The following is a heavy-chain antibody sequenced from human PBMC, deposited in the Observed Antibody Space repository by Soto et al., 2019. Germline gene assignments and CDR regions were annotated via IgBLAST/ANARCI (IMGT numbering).Heavy chain of an antibody. J-gene: IGHJ5*02. CDR1: GFTFSGSA. CDR3: TLDALRWLQS. D-gene: IGHD5-12*01. CDR2: IRSKANSYAT. V-gene: IGHV3-73*01. Sequence: EVQLVESGGGLVQPGGSLKLSCAASGFTFSGSAMHWVRQASGKGLEWVGRIRSKANSYATAYAASVKGRFTISRDDSKTTAYLQMNSLKTEDTAVYYCTLDALRWLQSWGQGTLVTVSS.